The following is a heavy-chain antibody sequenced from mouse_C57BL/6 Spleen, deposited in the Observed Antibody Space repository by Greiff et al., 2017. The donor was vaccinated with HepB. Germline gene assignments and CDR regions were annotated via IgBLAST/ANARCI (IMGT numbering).Heavy chain of an antibody. CDR1: GFNIKDYY. CDR2: IDPEDGDT. J-gene: IGHJ2*01. V-gene: IGHV14-1*01. Sequence: VQLKESGAELVRPGASVKLSCTASGFNIKDYYMHWVKQRPEQGLEWIGRIDPEDGDTEYAPKFQGKATITADTSSNTAYLQLSSLTSEDTAVYYCTTGVSHYSDYWGQGTTLTVSS. CDR3: TTGVSHYSDY.